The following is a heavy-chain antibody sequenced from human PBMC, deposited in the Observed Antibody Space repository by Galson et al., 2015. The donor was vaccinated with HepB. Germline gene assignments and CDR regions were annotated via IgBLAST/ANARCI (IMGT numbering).Heavy chain of an antibody. CDR3: ARGPPGYSSSWYGAFDI. J-gene: IGHJ3*02. V-gene: IGHV4-39*07. CDR1: GDSISSSSYY. Sequence: SETLSLTCTVSGDSISSSSYYWGWIRQPPGKGLEWIGSIYYSGSTYDNPSLKSRVTLSVDTSKNQFSLKLSSVTAADTAVYYCARGPPGYSSSWYGAFDIWGQGTMVTVSS. CDR2: IYYSGST. D-gene: IGHD6-13*01.